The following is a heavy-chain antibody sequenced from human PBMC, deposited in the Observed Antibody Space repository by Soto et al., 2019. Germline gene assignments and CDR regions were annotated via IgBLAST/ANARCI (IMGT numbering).Heavy chain of an antibody. CDR1: GFTFSSYW. Sequence: GGSLRLSCAASGFTFSSYWMHWVRQAPGKGLVWVSRINSDGSSTSYADSVKGRFTISRDNAKNTLYLQMNSLRAEDTAVYYCARGRISSGWYDAFDISGQGTMVTVSS. V-gene: IGHV3-74*01. J-gene: IGHJ3*02. D-gene: IGHD6-19*01. CDR2: INSDGSST. CDR3: ARGRISSGWYDAFDI.